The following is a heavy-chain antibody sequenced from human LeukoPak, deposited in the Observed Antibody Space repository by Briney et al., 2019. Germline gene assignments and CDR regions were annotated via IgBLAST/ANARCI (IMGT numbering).Heavy chain of an antibody. J-gene: IGHJ4*01. CDR1: EFTFSSYG. D-gene: IGHD3-22*01. V-gene: IGHV3-30*18. CDR3: AKDRLGALYYYDSSGYYRLDY. Sequence: GGSLRLSCAASEFTFSSYGMHWVRQAPGKGLEWVAVISCDGSNQYYADTVKGRFTISRDNSKNTLYLQMKGLRAEDTAVYYCAKDRLGALYYYDSSGYYRLDYWGQGTLVTVSS. CDR2: ISCDGSNQ.